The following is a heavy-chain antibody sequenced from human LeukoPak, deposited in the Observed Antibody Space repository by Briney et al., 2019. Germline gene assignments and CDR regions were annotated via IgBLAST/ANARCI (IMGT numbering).Heavy chain of an antibody. CDR2: ISSSGSTI. J-gene: IGHJ5*02. CDR3: ARDRIAAAGWFDP. D-gene: IGHD6-13*01. Sequence: GGSLRLSCAASGFTFSDYYMSWIRQAPGKGQEWVSYISSSGSTIYYADSVKGRFTISRDNAKNSLYLQMNSLRAEDTAVYYCARDRIAAAGWFDPWGQGTLVTVSS. CDR1: GFTFSDYY. V-gene: IGHV3-11*01.